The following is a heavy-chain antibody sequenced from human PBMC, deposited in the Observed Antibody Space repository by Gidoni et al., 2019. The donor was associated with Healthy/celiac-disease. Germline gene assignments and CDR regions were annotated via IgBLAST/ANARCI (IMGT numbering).Heavy chain of an antibody. Sequence: QVQLVQSGAEGQKPGSSVRVSCQASGDSFSSFAISWVRQAPGQGLEWMGGIIPMFDTTNYAQKFQDRVTITANESTSTAYMALSSLRSEDTAVYYCAGRDTSGYSYYFDYWGQGSLVTVSS. J-gene: IGHJ4*02. CDR3: AGRDTSGYSYYFDY. V-gene: IGHV1-69*01. D-gene: IGHD3-22*01. CDR2: IIPMFDTT. CDR1: GDSFSSFA.